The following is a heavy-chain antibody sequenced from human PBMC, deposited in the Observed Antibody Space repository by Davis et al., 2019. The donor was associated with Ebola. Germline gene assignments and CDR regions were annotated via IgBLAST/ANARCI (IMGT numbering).Heavy chain of an antibody. D-gene: IGHD3-3*01. CDR2: ISSSGSTI. CDR1: GFTFSSYE. V-gene: IGHV3-48*03. CDR3: ARDRYDFWSGYYYYYYGMDV. J-gene: IGHJ6*02. Sequence: GESLKISCAASGFTFSSYEMNWVRQAPGKGLEWVSYISSSGSTIYYADSVKGRFTISRDNAKNSLYLQMNSLRAEDTAVYYCARDRYDFWSGYYYYYYGMDVWGQGTTVTVSS.